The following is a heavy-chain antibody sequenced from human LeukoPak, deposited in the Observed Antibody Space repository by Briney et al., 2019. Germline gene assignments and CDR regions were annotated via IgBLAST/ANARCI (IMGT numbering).Heavy chain of an antibody. CDR1: GYTFTGYY. Sequence: ASVRVSCKASGYTFTGYYMHWVRQAPGQGLEWMGWINPNSGGTNYAQKFQGRVTMTRDTSISTAYMELSRLRSDDTAVYYCARATLGPITMVRGVPDYWGQGTLVTVSS. D-gene: IGHD3-10*01. J-gene: IGHJ4*02. V-gene: IGHV1-2*02. CDR2: INPNSGGT. CDR3: ARATLGPITMVRGVPDY.